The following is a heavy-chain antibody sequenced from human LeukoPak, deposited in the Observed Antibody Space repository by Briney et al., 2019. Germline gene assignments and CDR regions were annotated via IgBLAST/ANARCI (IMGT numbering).Heavy chain of an antibody. CDR2: ISSSGDTI. J-gene: IGHJ4*02. V-gene: IGHV3-23*01. Sequence: GGSLRLSCAASGFTFSSYAMDWVRQAPGKGLEWVSAISSSGDTIFYADSVKGRFTISRDNSKNTLYLQMNSLRAEDTAVYYCASSREGWLQPPAFDYWGQGTLVTVSS. D-gene: IGHD5-24*01. CDR1: GFTFSSYA. CDR3: ASSREGWLQPPAFDY.